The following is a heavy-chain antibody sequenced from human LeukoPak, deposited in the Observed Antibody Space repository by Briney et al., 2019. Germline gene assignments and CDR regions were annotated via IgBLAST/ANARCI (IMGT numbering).Heavy chain of an antibody. CDR1: GGSISSSNW. V-gene: IGHV4-4*02. CDR2: IYHSGST. CDR3: ARGGNDYVWGSYLAYDFDY. Sequence: SGTLSLTCAVSGGSISSSNWWSWVRQPPGKGLEWIGEIYHSGSTNYNPSLKSRVTISVDTSKNQFSLKLSSVTAADTAVYYCARGGNDYVWGSYLAYDFDYWGQGTLVTVSS. D-gene: IGHD3-16*02. J-gene: IGHJ4*02.